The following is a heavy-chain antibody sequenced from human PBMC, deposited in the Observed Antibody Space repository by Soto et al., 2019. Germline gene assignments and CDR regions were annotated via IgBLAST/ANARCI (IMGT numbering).Heavy chain of an antibody. V-gene: IGHV4-30-4*01. CDR2: INYSGST. Sequence: SETLSLTCTVSRGSVGSGYYYWSWIRQPPGKGLEWIGYINYSGSTYYNPSLKSRVTISVDTSKNQVSLKLSSVTAADTAVYYCAASGPYYYYGMDVWGQGTTVTVSS. D-gene: IGHD6-6*01. J-gene: IGHJ6*02. CDR3: AASGPYYYYGMDV. CDR1: RGSVGSGYYY.